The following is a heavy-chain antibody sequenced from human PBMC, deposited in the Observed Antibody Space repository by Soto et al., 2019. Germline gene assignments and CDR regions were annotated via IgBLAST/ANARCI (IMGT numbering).Heavy chain of an antibody. Sequence: QVQLQQWGAGLLKPSETLSLTCEVYGGSFSGYYWSWIRQRPGKGLEWIGEINHSGSANYTPSLKSRVTISVDTSKNQISLKLSSVTAADTAVYYCTRVPRWCSGGSCYFDYWGQGTLVTVSS. D-gene: IGHD2-15*01. CDR2: INHSGSA. J-gene: IGHJ4*02. CDR3: TRVPRWCSGGSCYFDY. CDR1: GGSFSGYY. V-gene: IGHV4-34*01.